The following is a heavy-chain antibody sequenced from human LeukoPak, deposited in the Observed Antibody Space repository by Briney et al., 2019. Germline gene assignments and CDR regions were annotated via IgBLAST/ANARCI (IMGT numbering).Heavy chain of an antibody. CDR1: GFTLTTYW. CDR2: IKSDGSST. J-gene: IGHJ6*02. Sequence: GGSLRLSCAASGFTLTTYWMHWVRQAPGKGLVWVSRIKSDGSSTSYADSVKGRFTVSRDSAKNTLYLQMNSLRAEDTAVYYCWRHVSNGWDYYYGLDVWGQGTTVT. D-gene: IGHD6-25*01. CDR3: WRHVSNGWDYYYGLDV. V-gene: IGHV3-74*01.